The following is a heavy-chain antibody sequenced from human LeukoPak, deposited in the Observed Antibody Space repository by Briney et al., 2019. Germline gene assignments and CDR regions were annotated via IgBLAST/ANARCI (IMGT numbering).Heavy chain of an antibody. V-gene: IGHV3-21*06. CDR2: ISSSSSYI. J-gene: IGHJ4*02. Sequence: GRSLRLSCAASGFTFSSYAMSWVRQAPGKGLEWVSAISSSSSYIYYADSVKGRFTISRDNAKNSLFLQMNSLRAEDTAVYYCARGGGYCGGDCYGIDYWGQGILVTVSS. CDR3: ARGGGYCGGDCYGIDY. CDR1: GFTFSSYA. D-gene: IGHD2-21*01.